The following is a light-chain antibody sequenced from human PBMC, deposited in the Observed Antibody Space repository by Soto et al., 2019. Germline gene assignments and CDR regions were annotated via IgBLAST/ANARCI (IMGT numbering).Light chain of an antibody. CDR2: AAS. Sequence: DIQLTQSPSFLSASVGDRVTITCRARQGISRYLAWYQQKPGNAPKLLIYAASTLQSGVPSRFSGSGSGTEFTLTISILQPEDFATYYCQQLDTYPITFGQGTRLEIK. CDR3: QQLDTYPIT. V-gene: IGKV1-9*01. J-gene: IGKJ5*01. CDR1: QGISRY.